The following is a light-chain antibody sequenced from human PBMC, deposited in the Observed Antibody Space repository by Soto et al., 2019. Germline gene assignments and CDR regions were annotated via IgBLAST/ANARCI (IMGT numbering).Light chain of an antibody. V-gene: IGLV2-14*01. CDR1: SGDVGGYYY. J-gene: IGLJ2*01. CDR3: SSYTSSSVV. CDR2: DVS. Sequence: QSVLTQPASVSGSPGQSITISCTGTSGDVGGYYYVSWYQQLPGKAPKLMIYDVSNRPSGVSNRFSGSKSGNTASLTISGLQAEDEADYYCSSYTSSSVVFGGGTKLTVL.